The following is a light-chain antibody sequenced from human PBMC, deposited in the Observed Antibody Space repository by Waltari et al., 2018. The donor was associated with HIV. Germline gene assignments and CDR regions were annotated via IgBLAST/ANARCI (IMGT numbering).Light chain of an antibody. CDR2: EVT. J-gene: IGLJ3*02. V-gene: IGLV2-23*02. Sequence: QSALTQPASVSGSPGQSITISCTGTSSDVGRYHLVSWYQPHPGKAPKLMIYEVTKRPPGVSNRFSGSKSGNTASLTISGLQAEDEADYHCCSYAHSSTFVSGGGTKLTVL. CDR3: CSYAHSSTFV. CDR1: SSDVGRYHL.